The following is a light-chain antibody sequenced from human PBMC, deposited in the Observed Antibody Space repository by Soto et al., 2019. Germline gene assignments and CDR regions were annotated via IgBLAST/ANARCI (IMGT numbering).Light chain of an antibody. CDR1: QDISNY. J-gene: IGKJ4*01. CDR3: LQDYNYPLT. Sequence: IQMIQSPSALSASVGDRVTITCQASQDISNYLNWYQQKPGKAPKLLIYTASTLKSGVPSRFSGSGSGTDFTLTISSLQPEDFATYYCLQDYNYPLTFGGGTKVDIK. CDR2: TAS. V-gene: IGKV1-6*01.